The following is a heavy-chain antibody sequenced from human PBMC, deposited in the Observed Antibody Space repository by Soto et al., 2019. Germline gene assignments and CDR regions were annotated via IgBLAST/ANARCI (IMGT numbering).Heavy chain of an antibody. V-gene: IGHV1-18*01. CDR2: ISVYNGNT. CDR3: AKDSGSSCYSPTDF. D-gene: IGHD2-15*01. J-gene: IGHJ4*02. Sequence: ASVKVSCKASGYTFTAYGVSWVRQAPGQGPEWMGWISVYNGNTNYAQNLQGRVTLTTDTSTSTVYMELGSLTSDDTAVYYCAKDSGSSCYSPTDFCGPGILVTVSS. CDR1: GYTFTAYG.